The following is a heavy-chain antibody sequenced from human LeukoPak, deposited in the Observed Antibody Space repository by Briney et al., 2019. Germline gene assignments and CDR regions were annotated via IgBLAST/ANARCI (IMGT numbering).Heavy chain of an antibody. CDR2: ISSSSSYI. J-gene: IGHJ4*02. D-gene: IGHD3-22*01. V-gene: IGHV3-21*01. CDR3: ASIKYYYDSSGYYVIDY. CDR1: GFTFSSYN. Sequence: GGSLRLSCAASGFTFSSYNMNWVRQAPGKGLEWVSSISSSSSYIYYADSAKGRFTISRDNAKNSLYLQMNSLRAEDTAVYYCASIKYYYDSSGYYVIDYWGQGTLVTVSS.